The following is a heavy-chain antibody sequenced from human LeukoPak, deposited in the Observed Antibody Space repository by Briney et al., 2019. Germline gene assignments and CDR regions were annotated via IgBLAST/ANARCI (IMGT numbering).Heavy chain of an antibody. Sequence: GGSLRLSCAVSGFSLSINSMCWVRQAPGKGLEWVSGISRDGDKTCYVDSVEGRFTISRDTSKNTLYLQMDTLRVEDTATYYCAKEEVPNDYWGQGTLVTVSS. V-gene: IGHV3-23*01. CDR1: GFSLSINS. J-gene: IGHJ4*02. D-gene: IGHD2-2*01. CDR2: ISRDGDKT. CDR3: AKEEVPNDY.